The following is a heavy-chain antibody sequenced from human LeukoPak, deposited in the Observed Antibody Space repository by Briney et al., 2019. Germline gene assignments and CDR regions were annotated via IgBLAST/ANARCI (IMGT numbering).Heavy chain of an antibody. CDR3: VKPQPGGGFDY. CDR2: ISSIGGST. CDR1: GFTFSSYA. J-gene: IGHJ4*02. V-gene: IGHV3-64D*09. D-gene: IGHD1-14*01. Sequence: GGSLRLSCSASGFTFSSYAMHWVRQAPGKGLEYVSAISSIGGSTYYADSVKGRFTISRDNSKNTLYLQMSSLRAEDTAVYYCVKPQPGGGFDYWGQGTLVTVSS.